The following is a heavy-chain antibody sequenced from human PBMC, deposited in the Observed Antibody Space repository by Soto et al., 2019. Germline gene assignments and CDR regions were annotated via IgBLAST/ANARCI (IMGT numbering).Heavy chain of an antibody. CDR3: AKVVLMVYAIDY. D-gene: IGHD2-8*01. Sequence: EVQLLESGGGLVQPGGSLRLSCAASGFSFSSYAMSWVRQAPGKGLEWVSAISGSGGSTYYADSVKGRFTISRDNSKNTLYLQMYSLRAEDTAVYYCAKVVLMVYAIDYWGQGTLVTVSS. CDR2: ISGSGGST. CDR1: GFSFSSYA. J-gene: IGHJ4*02. V-gene: IGHV3-23*01.